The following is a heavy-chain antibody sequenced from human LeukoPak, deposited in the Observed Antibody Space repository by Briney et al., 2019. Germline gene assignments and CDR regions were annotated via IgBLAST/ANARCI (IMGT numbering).Heavy chain of an antibody. CDR3: AGTYYDILTGYHARDYYGMDV. D-gene: IGHD3-9*01. CDR1: GGSISSGGYY. V-gene: IGHV4-61*08. J-gene: IGHJ6*02. Sequence: PSETLSLTCTVSGGSISSGGYYWSWIRQPPGKGLEWIGYIYYSGSTNYNPSLKSRVTISVDTSKNQFSLKLGSVTAADTAVYYCAGTYYDILTGYHARDYYGMDVWGQGTTVTVSS. CDR2: IYYSGST.